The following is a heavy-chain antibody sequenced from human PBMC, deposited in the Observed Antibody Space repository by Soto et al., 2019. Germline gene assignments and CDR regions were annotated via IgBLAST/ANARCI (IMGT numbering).Heavy chain of an antibody. Sequence: GGSLRLSCAASGFTFSSYSMNWVRQAPGKGLEWVSYISSSSSTIYYADSVKGRFTISRDNAKNSLYLQMNSLRAEDTAGYYCARVGFDGSGTLLGLDYWGQGTLVTVSS. V-gene: IGHV3-48*01. D-gene: IGHD3-10*01. CDR1: GFTFSSYS. CDR2: ISSSSSTI. J-gene: IGHJ4*02. CDR3: ARVGFDGSGTLLGLDY.